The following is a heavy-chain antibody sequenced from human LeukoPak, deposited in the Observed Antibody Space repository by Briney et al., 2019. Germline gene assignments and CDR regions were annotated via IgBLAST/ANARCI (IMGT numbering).Heavy chain of an antibody. V-gene: IGHV5-51*01. CDR1: DYTFTNYW. CDR3: ATTLTNYCSSTSCYADH. J-gene: IGHJ4*01. CDR2: IYLGDSDT. Sequence: GESLKISCKVADYTFTNYWIGWVRQVPGKGLEWMGIIYLGDSDTRYRPSFQGQVTISADKSTRTAYLQWSSLKASDTAMYYRATTLTNYCSSTSCYADHWGQGTLVTVSS. D-gene: IGHD2-2*01.